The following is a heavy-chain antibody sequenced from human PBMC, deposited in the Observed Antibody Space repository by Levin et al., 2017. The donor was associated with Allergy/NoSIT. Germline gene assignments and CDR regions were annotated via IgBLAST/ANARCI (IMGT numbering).Heavy chain of an antibody. D-gene: IGHD3-10*01. Sequence: HSGGSLRLSCAASGFTFSSYGIHWVRQAPGKGLEWVAVISYDGINKFYADSVKVRFTISRDNSKNTLSLQMNSLRAEDTAIYYCAKDWGAEYGSGMLHNRFDLWVQGTLVTVSS. J-gene: IGHJ5*02. CDR3: AKDWGAEYGSGMLHNRFDL. CDR1: GFTFSSYG. CDR2: ISYDGINK. V-gene: IGHV3-30*18.